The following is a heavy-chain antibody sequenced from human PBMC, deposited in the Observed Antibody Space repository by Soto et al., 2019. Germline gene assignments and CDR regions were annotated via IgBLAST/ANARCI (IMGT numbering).Heavy chain of an antibody. D-gene: IGHD2-15*01. V-gene: IGHV3-30*03. CDR2: ISYDGSNE. CDR1: GFSFTSYP. Sequence: QVQLVESGGGVVQPGRSLRLSCATSGFSFTSYPIHWVRQAPGKGLEWVAVISYDGSNEYYADSVKGRFTTSRDSPKNTVYLQMGGLRPEDTAVYYCARGSGWQLTEWGQGALVTVSS. CDR3: ARGSGWQLTE. J-gene: IGHJ4*02.